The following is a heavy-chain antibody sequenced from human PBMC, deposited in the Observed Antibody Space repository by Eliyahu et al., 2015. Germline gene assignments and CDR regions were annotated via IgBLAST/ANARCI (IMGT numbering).Heavy chain of an antibody. CDR3: TRENVVLVAAKYSYFGMDV. CDR2: IRSQAXGGTT. CDR1: GFPFVDYA. Sequence: EVQLVESGGGLVQPGRSLRLSCSAXGFPFVDYALXXVRQAPGKGLEWVGFIRSQAXGGTTEYAASVKGRFTILRDDSKSIAYLQMNSLKIEDAAVYYCTRENVVLVAAKYSYFGMDVWGQGTTVTVSS. J-gene: IGHJ6*02. V-gene: IGHV3-49*04. D-gene: IGHD2-15*01.